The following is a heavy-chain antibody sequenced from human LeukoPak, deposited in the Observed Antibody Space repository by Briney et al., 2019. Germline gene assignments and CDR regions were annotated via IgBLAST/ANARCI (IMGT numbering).Heavy chain of an antibody. CDR2: INNNGTTT. Sequence: PGRSLRLSRAASGFTFSTHWMHGVRPTPRERLLRVSCINNNGTTTTYAHSVKVRFPISRDNAKSTPYLHMDSLRPEDTPVYYCISCIAPSCYEFWGQGAPVTVSS. V-gene: IGHV3-74*03. D-gene: IGHD2-2*01. CDR3: ISCIAPSCYEF. CDR1: GFTFSTHW. J-gene: IGHJ4*02.